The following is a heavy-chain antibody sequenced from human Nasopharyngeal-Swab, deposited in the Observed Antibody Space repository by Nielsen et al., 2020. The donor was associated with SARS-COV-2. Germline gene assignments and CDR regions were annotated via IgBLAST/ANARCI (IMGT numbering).Heavy chain of an antibody. CDR2: IKQDGSEK. CDR1: GFTFSSYW. CDR3: ARVDGSGWYGYYFDY. Sequence: GEFLKISCAASGFTFSSYWMSWVRQAPGKGLEWVANIKQDGSEKYYVDSVKGRFTISRDNAKNSLYLQMNSLRAEDTAVYYCARVDGSGWYGYYFDYWGQGTLVTVSS. V-gene: IGHV3-7*03. D-gene: IGHD6-19*01. J-gene: IGHJ4*02.